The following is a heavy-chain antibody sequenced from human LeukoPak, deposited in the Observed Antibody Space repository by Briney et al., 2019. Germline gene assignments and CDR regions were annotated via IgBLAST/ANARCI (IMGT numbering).Heavy chain of an antibody. CDR2: IYTSGST. D-gene: IGHD1-26*01. V-gene: IGHV4-4*07. CDR3: ARDIIPSGSYYYYYYMDV. J-gene: IGHJ6*03. Sequence: SETLSLTCTVSGGSISSYYWSWLRQPAGKGLEWIGRIYTSGSTNYNPSLTSRVTMSVDTSKNQFSLKLSSETAADTAVYYCARDIIPSGSYYYYYYMDVWGKGTTVTVSS. CDR1: GGSISSYY.